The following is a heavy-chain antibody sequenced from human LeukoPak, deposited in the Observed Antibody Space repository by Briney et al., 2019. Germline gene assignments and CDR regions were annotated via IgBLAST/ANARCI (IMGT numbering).Heavy chain of an antibody. V-gene: IGHV3-66*01. CDR3: ARGPYDYVWLGGAFDI. CDR2: IYGGSST. J-gene: IGHJ3*02. D-gene: IGHD3-16*01. Sequence: EGSLRLSCAASGFTVRNNYMNWVRQAPGKGLEWVSFIYGGSSTYYADSVKGRFTISRDNAKNSLYLQMNSLRDEDTAVYYCARGPYDYVWLGGAFDIWGQGTMVTVSS. CDR1: GFTVRNNY.